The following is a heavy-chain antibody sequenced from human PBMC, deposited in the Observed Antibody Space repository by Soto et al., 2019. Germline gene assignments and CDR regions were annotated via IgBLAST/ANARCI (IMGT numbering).Heavy chain of an antibody. CDR3: AKDHYEGATAL. V-gene: IGHV3-23*01. CDR1: GFTFSSYA. D-gene: IGHD1-26*01. Sequence: GGSLRLSCAASGFTFSSYAMSWVRQAPGKGLEWVSAISGSGGSTYYADSVKGRFTNSRDNSKNTLYLQMNSPRAEDTAVYYCAKDHYEGATALWRQGTLVTVSS. J-gene: IGHJ4*02. CDR2: ISGSGGST.